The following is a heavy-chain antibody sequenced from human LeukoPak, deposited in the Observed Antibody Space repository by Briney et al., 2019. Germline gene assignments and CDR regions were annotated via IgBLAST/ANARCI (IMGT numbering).Heavy chain of an antibody. CDR3: ARGVPPSYSSAWYVNY. D-gene: IGHD6-19*01. J-gene: IGHJ4*02. CDR1: GYTFTGYY. V-gene: IGHV1-2*02. CDR2: INPNSGDT. Sequence: ASVKVSCKASGYTFTGYYMHWVRQAPGQGLEWMGWINPNSGDTNYAQKSQGRVTMTRDTSISTAYMELSRLGSDDTAVYYCARGVPPSYSSAWYVNYWGQGALVTVSS.